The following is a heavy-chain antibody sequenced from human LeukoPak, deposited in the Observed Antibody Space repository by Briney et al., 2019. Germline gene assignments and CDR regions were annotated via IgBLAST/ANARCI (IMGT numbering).Heavy chain of an antibody. CDR3: AKDQVDYCGRDV. V-gene: IGHV3-30*18. Sequence: GGALRLSCAASGFTFSSYGMHWVRQAPGKGLEWVALISYDGSNKYYADSVKGGFTISSDKSKNTLYLQMNSLRAEDTDVYYCAKDQVDYCGRDVWGKGTTVTVSS. D-gene: IGHD2-15*01. CDR1: GFTFSSYG. J-gene: IGHJ6*04. CDR2: ISYDGSNK.